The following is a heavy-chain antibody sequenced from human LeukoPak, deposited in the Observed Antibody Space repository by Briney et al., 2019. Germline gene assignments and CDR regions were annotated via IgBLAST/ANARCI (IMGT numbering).Heavy chain of an antibody. D-gene: IGHD5-18*01. V-gene: IGHV4-34*01. CDR3: ARESGIQLWLLYY. CDR1: GGSFSGYY. Sequence: SETLSLTCAVYGGSFSGYYWSWIRQPPGKGLEWIGEINHSGSTYYNPSLKSRVTISVDTSKNQFSLKLSSVTAADTAVYYCARESGIQLWLLYYWGQGTLVTVSS. J-gene: IGHJ4*02. CDR2: INHSGST.